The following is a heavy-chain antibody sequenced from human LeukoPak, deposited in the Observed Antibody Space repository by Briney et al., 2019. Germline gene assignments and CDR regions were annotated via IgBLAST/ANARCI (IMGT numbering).Heavy chain of an antibody. Sequence: GGSLSLSCAASGFTFRNFALHWVRQAPGRGLEYVAALRSDGTTTYYADSVMGRFVISRDNSENPLYLQMGGLRSEDRGVYYCARARRSGQQSYYFDYWGQGTPVTVSS. J-gene: IGHJ4*02. CDR3: ARARRSGQQSYYFDY. CDR1: GFTFRNFA. CDR2: LRSDGTTT. V-gene: IGHV3-64*02. D-gene: IGHD6-19*01.